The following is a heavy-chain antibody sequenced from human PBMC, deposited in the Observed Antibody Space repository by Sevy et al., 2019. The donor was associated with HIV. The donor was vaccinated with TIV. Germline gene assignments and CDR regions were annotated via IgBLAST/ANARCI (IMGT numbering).Heavy chain of an antibody. V-gene: IGHV3-11*01. D-gene: IGHD3-22*01. J-gene: IGHJ4*02. Sequence: GGSLRLSCVASGFTSGFTFSDYYMSWIRQAPGKGLEWVSHISGSGSTIYYADSVKGRFTSSRDNAKNSVYLQMNSLRAEDTAVYYCARGNYIDSSAYHPFFDYWGQGTLVTVSS. CDR1: GFTSGFTFSDYY. CDR2: ISGSGSTI. CDR3: ARGNYIDSSAYHPFFDY.